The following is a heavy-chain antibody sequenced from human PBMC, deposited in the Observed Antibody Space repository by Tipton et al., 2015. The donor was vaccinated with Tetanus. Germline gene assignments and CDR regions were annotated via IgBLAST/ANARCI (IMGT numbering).Heavy chain of an antibody. V-gene: IGHV3-11*01. Sequence: SLRLSCAASGFTFSDYYMSWIRQAPGEGLEWVSYISSSGSTIYYADSVKGRFTISRDNAKNSLYLQMNSLRAEDTAVYYCARGCRRDGYNFRSPSPGHTLNWGQGTLVTVSS. CDR2: ISSSGSTI. J-gene: IGHJ4*02. D-gene: IGHD5-24*01. CDR3: ARGCRRDGYNFRSPSPGHTLN. CDR1: GFTFSDYY.